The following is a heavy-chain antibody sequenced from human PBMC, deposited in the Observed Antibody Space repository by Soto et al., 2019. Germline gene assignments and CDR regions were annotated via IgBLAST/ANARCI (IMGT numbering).Heavy chain of an antibody. CDR2: ISYDGSNK. CDR3: ARDHADIVATTTNDYYYGMDV. J-gene: IGHJ6*02. Sequence: GGSLRLSCAASGFTFSSYAMHWVRQAPGKGLEWVAVISYDGSNKYYADSVKGRFTISRDNSKNTLYLQMNSLRAEDTAVYYCARDHADIVATTTNDYYYGMDVWGQGTTVTVSS. CDR1: GFTFSSYA. V-gene: IGHV3-30-3*01. D-gene: IGHD5-12*01.